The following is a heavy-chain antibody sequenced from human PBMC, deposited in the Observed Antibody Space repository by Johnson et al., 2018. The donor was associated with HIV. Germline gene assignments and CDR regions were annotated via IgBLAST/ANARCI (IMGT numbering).Heavy chain of an antibody. J-gene: IGHJ3*02. V-gene: IGHV3-33*08. CDR2: IWYDGSNT. D-gene: IGHD1-14*01. Sequence: QVQLVESGGGVARPVGSLRLSCAASGFTFDDYGMNWVRQAPGKGLEWVAVIWYDGSNTYYADSVKGRFTISRDNSKNTLYLQMNSLRPEDTAVYYCARDGTTGPSGDAFDIWGQGTMVTVSS. CDR1: GFTFDDYG. CDR3: ARDGTTGPSGDAFDI.